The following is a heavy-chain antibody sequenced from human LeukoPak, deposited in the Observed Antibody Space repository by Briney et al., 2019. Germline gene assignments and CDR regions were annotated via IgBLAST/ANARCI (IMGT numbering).Heavy chain of an antibody. Sequence: PSETLSLTCTVSGGSISSDTYYWGWIRQSPERGLEWVGSVYYSGNMYHNPSLKSRLTVSVDTSKNHFSLRLASVTATDTAVYYCVRHNRTTGTAVDRWGQGILVTVSS. J-gene: IGHJ5*02. CDR1: GGSISSDTYY. CDR3: VRHNRTTGTAVDR. D-gene: IGHD1-1*01. V-gene: IGHV4-39*01. CDR2: VYYSGNM.